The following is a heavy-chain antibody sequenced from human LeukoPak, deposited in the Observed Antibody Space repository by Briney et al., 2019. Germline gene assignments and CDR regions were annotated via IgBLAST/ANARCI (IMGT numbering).Heavy chain of an antibody. V-gene: IGHV1-18*01. Sequence: ASVKVSCKASGGTFSSYAISWVRQAPGQGLEWMGWVSGYNGNTNYAQKFQGRVTMTTDTSTSTAYMELRSLRSDDTAVYYCARVPATYYYYYYMDVWGKGTTVTVSS. CDR1: GGTFSSYA. J-gene: IGHJ6*03. CDR2: VSGYNGNT. CDR3: ARVPATYYYYYYMDV.